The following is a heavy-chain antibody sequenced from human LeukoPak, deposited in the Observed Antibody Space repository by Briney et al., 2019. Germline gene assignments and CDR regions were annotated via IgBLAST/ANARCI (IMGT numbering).Heavy chain of an antibody. D-gene: IGHD6-13*01. CDR3: ARVRGSSSWYVEGYYYYYMDV. Sequence: KSGGSLRLSCAASGFTFSDYYMSWIRQAPGKGLEWVSYISSSGSTIYYVDSVKGRFTISRDNAKNSLYLQMNSLRAEDTAVYYCARVRGSSSWYVEGYYYYYMDVWGKGTTVTVSS. CDR2: ISSSGSTI. CDR1: GFTFSDYY. J-gene: IGHJ6*03. V-gene: IGHV3-11*04.